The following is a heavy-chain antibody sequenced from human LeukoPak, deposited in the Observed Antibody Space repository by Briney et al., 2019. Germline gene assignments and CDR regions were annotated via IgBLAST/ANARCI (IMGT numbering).Heavy chain of an antibody. CDR3: ARDMIGYSSSSEGSYYYYYMDV. D-gene: IGHD6-6*01. CDR1: GYTFTSYG. V-gene: IGHV1-18*01. J-gene: IGHJ6*03. Sequence: GASVKVSCKASGYTFTSYGISWVRQAPGQGLEWMGWISAYNGNTNYAQKLQGRVTMTTDTSTSTDYMELRSLRSDDTAVDYCARDMIGYSSSSEGSYYYYYMDVWGKGTTVTVSS. CDR2: ISAYNGNT.